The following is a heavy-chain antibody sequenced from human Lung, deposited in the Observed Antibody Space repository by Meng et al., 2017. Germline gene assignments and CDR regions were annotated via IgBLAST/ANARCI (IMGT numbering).Heavy chain of an antibody. CDR2: INPNSGGT. J-gene: IGHJ4*02. Sequence: QVQLVQSGAVVKKPGAPVKVACKASGYTFTAYYIHWVRQAPGQGLEWMGRINPNSGGTNFAQKFQGRVIMTRDTSISTAYMELSSLGFDDTAVYYCAKALGWGSSPDYWGQGILVTVSS. V-gene: IGHV1-2*06. CDR1: GYTFTAYY. CDR3: AKALGWGSSPDY. D-gene: IGHD2-21*01.